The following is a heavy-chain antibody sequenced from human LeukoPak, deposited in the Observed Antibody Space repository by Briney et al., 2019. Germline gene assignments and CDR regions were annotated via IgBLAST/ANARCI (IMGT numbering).Heavy chain of an antibody. J-gene: IGHJ4*02. CDR1: GYTFTSYG. CDR2: ISAYNGNT. Sequence: ASAKVSCKASGYTFTSYGISWVRQAPGQGLEWMGWISAYNGNTNYAQKLQGRVTMTTDTSTSTAYMELRSLRSDDTAVYYCARSYSGSYPGMYGYWGQGTLVTVSS. V-gene: IGHV1-18*01. D-gene: IGHD1-26*01. CDR3: ARSYSGSYPGMYGY.